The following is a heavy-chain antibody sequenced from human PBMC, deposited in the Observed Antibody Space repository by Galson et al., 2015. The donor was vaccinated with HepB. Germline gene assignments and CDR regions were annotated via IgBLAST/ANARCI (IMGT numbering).Heavy chain of an antibody. V-gene: IGHV3-13*01. J-gene: IGHJ4*02. Sequence: SLRLSCAASGFSLSNYDMHWVRQPTGKSLEWVSGIGSAGDTYYPGSVRGRFTIFRENAKNSVYLQISRLRAADTAGYYCARAASNYYDNSGPFDYWGQGTLVTVSS. CDR2: IGSAGDT. D-gene: IGHD3-22*01. CDR1: GFSLSNYD. CDR3: ARAASNYYDNSGPFDY.